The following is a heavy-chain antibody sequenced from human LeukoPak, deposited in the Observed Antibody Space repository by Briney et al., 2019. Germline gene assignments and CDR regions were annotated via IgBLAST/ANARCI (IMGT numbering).Heavy chain of an antibody. V-gene: IGHV4-30-4*08. J-gene: IGHJ4*02. CDR3: ARGHYGSGSYYSRGGYFDY. D-gene: IGHD3-10*01. Sequence: SQTLSLTCTVSGGSISSGDYYWSWIRQPPGKGLEWIGYIYYSGSTYYNPSLKSRDTISVDTSKNQFSLKLSSVTAADTAVYYCARGHYGSGSYYSRGGYFDYWGQGTLVTVSS. CDR1: GGSISSGDYY. CDR2: IYYSGST.